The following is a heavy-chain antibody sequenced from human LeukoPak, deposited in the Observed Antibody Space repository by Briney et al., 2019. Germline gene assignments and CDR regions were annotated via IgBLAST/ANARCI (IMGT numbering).Heavy chain of an antibody. CDR2: IHWNSGRT. CDR1: GFTFDDYA. J-gene: IGHJ3*02. CDR3: AKDATRIRIFGDAFDI. V-gene: IGHV3-9*01. D-gene: IGHD3-3*01. Sequence: PGGSLRLSCAASGFTFDDYAMHWVRLVPGKGLEWVSGIHWNSGRTGYADSVKGRFTISRDNAKDCLYLQMNSLRAEDTALYYCAKDATRIRIFGDAFDIWGQGTMVTVSS.